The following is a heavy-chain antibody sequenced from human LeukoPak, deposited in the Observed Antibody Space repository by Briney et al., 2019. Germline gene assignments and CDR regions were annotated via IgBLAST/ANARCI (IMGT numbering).Heavy chain of an antibody. CDR1: GFTFSSYA. D-gene: IGHD3-22*01. J-gene: IGHJ3*02. CDR2: ISGSGGST. CDR3: ARGPITMIPPGAFDI. V-gene: IGHV3-23*01. Sequence: PGGSLRLSCAASGFTFSSYAMSWVRQAPGKGLEWVSAISGSGGSTYYADSVKGRFTISRDNAKNSLYLQMNSLRAEDTAVYYCARGPITMIPPGAFDIWGQGTMVTVSS.